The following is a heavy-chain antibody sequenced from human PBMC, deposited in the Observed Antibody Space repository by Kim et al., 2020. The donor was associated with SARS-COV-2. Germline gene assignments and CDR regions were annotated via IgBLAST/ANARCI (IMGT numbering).Heavy chain of an antibody. V-gene: IGHV7-4-1*02. CDR1: GYTFTSYA. CDR3: ASSAPDYYDSSGYYGYFDY. J-gene: IGHJ4*02. CDR2: INTNTGNP. Sequence: ASVKVSCKASGYTFTSYAMNWVRQAPGQGLEWMGWINTNTGNPTYAQGFTGRFVFSLDTSVSTAYLQISSLKAEDTAVYYCASSAPDYYDSSGYYGYFDYWGQGTLVTVSS. D-gene: IGHD3-22*01.